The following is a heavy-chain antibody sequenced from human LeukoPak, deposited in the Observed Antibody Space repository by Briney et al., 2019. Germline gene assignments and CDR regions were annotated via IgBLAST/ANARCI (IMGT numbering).Heavy chain of an antibody. CDR1: GFTFSSYA. Sequence: GGSLRLSSAASGFTFSSYAMSWVRQAPGKGLEWVSAISGSGGSTYYADSVKGRFTISRDNSKNTLYLQMNSLRAEDTAVYYCAKYSGSYSRLLDYWGQGTLVTVSS. CDR3: AKYSGSYSRLLDY. CDR2: ISGSGGST. V-gene: IGHV3-23*01. D-gene: IGHD1-26*01. J-gene: IGHJ4*02.